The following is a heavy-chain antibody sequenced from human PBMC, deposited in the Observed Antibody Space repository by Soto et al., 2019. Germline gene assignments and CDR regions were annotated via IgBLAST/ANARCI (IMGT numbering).Heavy chain of an antibody. CDR2: IYDSGST. CDR3: ARRLSGIYGQIDS. V-gene: IGHV4-59*08. Sequence: QVQLQESGPGLVRPSETLSLTCTVSGGSISHHYWSWIRQPPGKGLEWIGYIYDSGSTNYNPSLKSRLTISVDTSKNQFSLRLTSVTAADTAVYFCARRLSGIYGQIDSWGQGTLVTVSS. J-gene: IGHJ4*02. D-gene: IGHD1-26*01. CDR1: GGSISHHY.